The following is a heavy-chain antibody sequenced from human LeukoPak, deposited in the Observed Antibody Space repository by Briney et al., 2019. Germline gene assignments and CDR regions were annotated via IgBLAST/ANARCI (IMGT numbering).Heavy chain of an antibody. CDR1: GHTFTSYD. J-gene: IGHJ4*02. CDR3: ARRIAAAGVGIVY. V-gene: IGHV1-8*01. D-gene: IGHD6-13*01. Sequence: GASVKVSCKASGHTFTSYDINWVRQATGQGLEWMGWMNHDSGNTGYAQKFQGRVTMTRNPSISTAYMELSSLTSEDTAVYYCARRIAAAGVGIVYWGQGTLVTVSS. CDR2: MNHDSGNT.